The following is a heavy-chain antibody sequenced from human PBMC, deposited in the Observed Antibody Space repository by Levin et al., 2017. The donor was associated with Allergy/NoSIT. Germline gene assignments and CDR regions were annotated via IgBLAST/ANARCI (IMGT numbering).Heavy chain of an antibody. CDR3: AKVWEAAEDVDY. Sequence: PGGSLRLSCAASGFTFSNYVMSWVRQAPGRGLECVATITSSGAATYYGDSVRGRFTITRDNSKSALFLQMEGLRAEDSAVYFCAKVWEAAEDVDYWCQGTLVTVSS. J-gene: IGHJ4*02. V-gene: IGHV3-23*01. CDR2: ITSSGAAT. CDR1: GFTFSNYV. D-gene: IGHD1-26*01.